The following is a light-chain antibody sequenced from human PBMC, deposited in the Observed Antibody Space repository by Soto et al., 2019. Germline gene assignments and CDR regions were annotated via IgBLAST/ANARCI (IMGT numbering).Light chain of an antibody. V-gene: IGKV3-15*01. Sequence: EIVLTQSPATLSLSPGERATLSCRASQSVSSYLAWYQQKPGQAPRLLIYGISTRATGIPARFSGSGSGTEFSLTISSLQSEDFAVYYCHQYNGWPRTFGQGTKVDIK. J-gene: IGKJ1*01. CDR1: QSVSSY. CDR2: GIS. CDR3: HQYNGWPRT.